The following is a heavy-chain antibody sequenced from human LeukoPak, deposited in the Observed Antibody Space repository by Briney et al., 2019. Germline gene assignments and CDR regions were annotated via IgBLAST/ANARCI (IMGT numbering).Heavy chain of an antibody. D-gene: IGHD2-15*01. J-gene: IGHJ6*03. V-gene: IGHV3-48*04. CDR3: ARDRDSRYYYYYYMDV. CDR1: GFTFSSYS. CDR2: ISSSSSTI. Sequence: PGGSLRLSCAASGFTFSSYSMNWVRQAPGKGLEWVSHISSSSSTIYYADSVKGRFTISRGNAKNSLYLQMNSLRSDDTAVYYCARDRDSRYYYYYYMDVWGKGTTVTVSS.